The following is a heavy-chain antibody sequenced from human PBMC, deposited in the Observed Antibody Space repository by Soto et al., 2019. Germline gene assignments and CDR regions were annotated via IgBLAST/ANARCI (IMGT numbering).Heavy chain of an antibody. Sequence: GGSLRLSCVGSGFTFSSYGMHWVRQAPGKGLECVAVISDTGSSHYYAASVEGRFTIPRENSKNTLSLHMDRLRVEDTAVYYCAKDRGGDCPDNSCYFGADYWGQGTPVTVSS. D-gene: IGHD2-2*01. V-gene: IGHV3-30*18. CDR1: GFTFSSYG. CDR3: AKDRGGDCPDNSCYFGADY. J-gene: IGHJ4*02. CDR2: ISDTGSSH.